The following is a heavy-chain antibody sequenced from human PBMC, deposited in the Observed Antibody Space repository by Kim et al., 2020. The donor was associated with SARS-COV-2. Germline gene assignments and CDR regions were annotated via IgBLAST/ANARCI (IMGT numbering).Heavy chain of an antibody. CDR2: IYYSGST. D-gene: IGHD3-10*01. J-gene: IGHJ4*01. Sequence: SETLSLTCTVSGGSISSYYWSWIRQPPGKGLEWIGYIYYSGSTNYNPSPKSRVTISVDTSKNQFSLMLSSVTAADTAAYYCSRAGVRGVMNAPKYFDYWG. CDR1: GGSISSYY. CDR3: SRAGVRGVMNAPKYFDY. V-gene: IGHV4-59*01.